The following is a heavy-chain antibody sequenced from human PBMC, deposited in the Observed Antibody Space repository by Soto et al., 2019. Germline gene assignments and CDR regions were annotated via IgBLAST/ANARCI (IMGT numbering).Heavy chain of an antibody. Sequence: GGSLRLSCAASGFTFSSYAMSWVRQAPGKGLEWVSAISGSGGSTYYADSVKGRFTISRDNSKNTLYLQMNSLRAEDTAVYYCAKAFTIFGVEALPPHFDYWGQGTLVTVSS. D-gene: IGHD3-3*01. V-gene: IGHV3-23*01. J-gene: IGHJ4*02. CDR3: AKAFTIFGVEALPPHFDY. CDR1: GFTFSSYA. CDR2: ISGSGGST.